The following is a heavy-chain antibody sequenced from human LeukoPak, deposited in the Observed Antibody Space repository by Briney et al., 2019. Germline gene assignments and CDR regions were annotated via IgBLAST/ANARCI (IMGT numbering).Heavy chain of an antibody. CDR2: ISYDGSNK. CDR1: GFTFSSYG. V-gene: IGHV3-30*18. CDR3: AKDWGYYFWSGPEDY. Sequence: GRSLRLSCAASGFTFSSYGMHWVRQAPGKGLEWVAVISYDGSNKYYADSVKGRFTISRDNSKNTLYLQMNSLRAEDTAVYYCAKDWGYYFWSGPEDYWGQGTLVTVSS. J-gene: IGHJ4*02. D-gene: IGHD3-3*01.